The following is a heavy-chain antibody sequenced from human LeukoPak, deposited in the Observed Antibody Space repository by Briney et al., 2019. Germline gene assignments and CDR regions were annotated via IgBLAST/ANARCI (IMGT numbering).Heavy chain of an antibody. CDR1: GGSISSYY. Sequence: SETLSLTCTVSGGSISSYYWSWIRQPPGKGLEWIGYLYYSGSTSYNPSLKSRVTISVDTSRNRFSLKLSSVTAADTAVYYCAGMIRGVPLDWFDPWGQGTLVTVSS. CDR3: AGMIRGVPLDWFDP. V-gene: IGHV4-59*08. CDR2: LYYSGST. D-gene: IGHD3-10*01. J-gene: IGHJ5*02.